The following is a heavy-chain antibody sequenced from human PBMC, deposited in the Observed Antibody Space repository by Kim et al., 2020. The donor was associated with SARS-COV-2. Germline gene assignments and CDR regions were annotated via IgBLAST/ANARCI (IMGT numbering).Heavy chain of an antibody. CDR3: ARTGGTALYYYYGMDV. Sequence: ASVKVSCKASGYTFTSYGISWVRQAPGQGLEWMGWISAYNGNTNYAQKLQGRVTMTTDTSTSTAYMELRSLRSDDTAVYYCARTGGTALYYYYGMDVWGQGTTVTVSS. CDR2: ISAYNGNT. D-gene: IGHD6-13*01. CDR1: GYTFTSYG. J-gene: IGHJ6*02. V-gene: IGHV1-18*01.